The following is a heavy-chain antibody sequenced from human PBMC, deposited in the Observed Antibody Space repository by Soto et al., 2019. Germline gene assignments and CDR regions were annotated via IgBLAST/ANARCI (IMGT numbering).Heavy chain of an antibody. CDR2: IKSKTDGGTT. Sequence: GGSLRLSCAASGVTFNYAWMSWVRQAPGKGLEWVGRIKSKTDGGTTDYAAPVKDRFSISRDDSKNTLYLQMNSLKTEDTAVYYCTTGSGSYGPYEMDVWGQGTTVTVSS. V-gene: IGHV3-15*01. CDR1: GVTFNYAW. D-gene: IGHD6-19*01. CDR3: TTGSGSYGPYEMDV. J-gene: IGHJ6*02.